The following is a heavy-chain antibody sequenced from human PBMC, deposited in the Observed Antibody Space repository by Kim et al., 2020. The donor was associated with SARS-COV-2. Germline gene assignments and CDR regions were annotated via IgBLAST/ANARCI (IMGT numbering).Heavy chain of an antibody. Sequence: SETLSLTCTVSGGSISSYYWSWIRQPPGKGLEWIGYIYYSGSTNYNPSLKSRVTISVDTSKNQFSLKLISVTAADTAEYYCARDRHGDQYDYYYGMDVW. V-gene: IGHV4-59*01. CDR3: ARDRHGDQYDYYYGMDV. J-gene: IGHJ6*01. CDR2: IYYSGST. D-gene: IGHD4-17*01. CDR1: GGSISSYY.